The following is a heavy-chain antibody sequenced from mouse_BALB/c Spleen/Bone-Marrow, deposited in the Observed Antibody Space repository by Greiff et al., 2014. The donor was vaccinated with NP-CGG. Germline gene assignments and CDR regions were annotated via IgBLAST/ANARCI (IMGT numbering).Heavy chain of an antibody. J-gene: IGHJ2*01. CDR1: GYSITSDYA. CDR3: ARSNYYGSSYCYFDY. D-gene: IGHD1-1*01. CDR2: IGYSDST. V-gene: IGHV3-2*02. Sequence: VQLQQSGPGLVKPSQSLSLTCTVTGYSITSDYAWNWIRQFPGNKLEWMGYIGYSDSTSYNPSLKNRISITRDTSKNQFFLQLNSVTAEDTATYYCARSNYYGSSYCYFDYWGQGTTLTVSS.